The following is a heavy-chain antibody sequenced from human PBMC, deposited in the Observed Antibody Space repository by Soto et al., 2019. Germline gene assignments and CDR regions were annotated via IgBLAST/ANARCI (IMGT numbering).Heavy chain of an antibody. Sequence: GGSLRLSCAASGFTFSSYALHWVRQAPGKGLEWVAVISYDGSNKYYADSVKGRFTISRDNSKNTLYVQMNSLRGEDTAVYYCARGPSSLTRFDYWGQGTLVTVSS. D-gene: IGHD2-2*01. CDR1: GFTFSSYA. CDR2: ISYDGSNK. CDR3: ARGPSSLTRFDY. V-gene: IGHV3-30-3*01. J-gene: IGHJ4*02.